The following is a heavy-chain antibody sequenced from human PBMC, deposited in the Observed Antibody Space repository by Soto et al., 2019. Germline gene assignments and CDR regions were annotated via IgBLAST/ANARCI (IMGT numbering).Heavy chain of an antibody. Sequence: GGSLRLSCAASGFTFSSYALHWVRQAPGKGLEWVAVISYDGSNKYYADSVKGRFTISRDNSKNTLYVQMNSLRGEDTAVYYCARGPSSLTRFDYWGQGTLVTVSS. D-gene: IGHD2-2*01. CDR1: GFTFSSYA. CDR2: ISYDGSNK. CDR3: ARGPSSLTRFDY. V-gene: IGHV3-30-3*01. J-gene: IGHJ4*02.